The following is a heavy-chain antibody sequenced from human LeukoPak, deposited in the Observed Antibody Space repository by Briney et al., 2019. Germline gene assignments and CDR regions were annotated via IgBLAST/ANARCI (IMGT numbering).Heavy chain of an antibody. D-gene: IGHD6-13*01. V-gene: IGHV4-34*01. CDR2: INHSGST. CDR3: ARALYSSSWYRGFDY. J-gene: IGHJ4*02. Sequence: PSETLSPTCAVYGGSFSGYYWSWIRQPPGKGLEWIGEINHSGSTNYNPSLKSRVTISVDTSKNQFSLKLSSVTAADTAVYYCARALYSSSWYRGFDYWGQGTLVTVSS. CDR1: GGSFSGYY.